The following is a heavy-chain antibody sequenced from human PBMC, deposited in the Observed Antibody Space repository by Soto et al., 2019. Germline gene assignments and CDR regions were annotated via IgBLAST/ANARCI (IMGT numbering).Heavy chain of an antibody. CDR3: AKAGDIYDHRGYSFDY. Sequence: EVQLSESGGDLEQPGGSLRLSCAASGFTFSNYAMSWVRQAPGKGLEWVSAISVSGDDTYFADSVKGRFGISRDNSENTLYLHMNSLRPDDTDVYFCAKAGDIYDHRGYSFDYWGQGTLVTVSS. V-gene: IGHV3-23*01. CDR1: GFTFSNYA. J-gene: IGHJ4*02. CDR2: ISVSGDDT. D-gene: IGHD3-22*01.